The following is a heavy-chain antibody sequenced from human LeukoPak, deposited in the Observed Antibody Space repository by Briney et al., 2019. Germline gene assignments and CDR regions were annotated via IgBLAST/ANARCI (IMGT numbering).Heavy chain of an antibody. Sequence: GRFTISRDNAKNSLYLQMNSLGAEDTAVYYCARDETLGSSQVGFWGQGTLVTVSS. CDR3: ARDETLGSSQVGF. V-gene: IGHV3-11*05. D-gene: IGHD6-13*01. J-gene: IGHJ4*02.